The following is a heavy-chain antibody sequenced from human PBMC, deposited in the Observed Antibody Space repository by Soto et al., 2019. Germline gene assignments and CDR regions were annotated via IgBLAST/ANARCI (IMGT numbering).Heavy chain of an antibody. V-gene: IGHV1-3*01. CDR3: ARDLGGWPDY. Sequence: XXVKVSCKASRYTFTSYAMHLVRQAPGQRLEWMGWINAGNGNTKYSQKFQGRVTITRDTSASTAYMELSSLRSEDTAVYYCARDLGGWPDYWGQGTLVTVSS. CDR2: INAGNGNT. J-gene: IGHJ4*02. CDR1: RYTFTSYA. D-gene: IGHD2-15*01.